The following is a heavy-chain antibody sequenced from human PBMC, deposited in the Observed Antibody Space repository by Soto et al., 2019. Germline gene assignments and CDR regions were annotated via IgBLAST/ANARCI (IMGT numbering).Heavy chain of an antibody. J-gene: IGHJ4*02. D-gene: IGHD3-22*01. CDR2: IIPIFGTA. V-gene: IGHV1-69*06. Sequence: SVKVSCKASGGTFSSYAISWVRQAPGQGLEWMGGIIPIFGTANYAQKFQGRVTITADKSTSTAYMELSSLRSEDTAVYYCARDNHYDSSAHGPFDYWGQGTLVTVSS. CDR1: GGTFSSYA. CDR3: ARDNHYDSSAHGPFDY.